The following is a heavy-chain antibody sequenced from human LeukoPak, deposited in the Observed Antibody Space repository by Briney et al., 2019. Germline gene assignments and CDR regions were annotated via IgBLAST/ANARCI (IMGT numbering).Heavy chain of an antibody. CDR2: ISSGSTYI. V-gene: IGHV3-21*01. CDR3: ARAVGRLRLGELSLYRGMDY. D-gene: IGHD3-16*02. J-gene: IGHJ4*02. CDR1: GLTFSSYS. Sequence: GGSLRLSCAASGLTFSSYSMNWVRQAPGKGLEWVSSISSGSTYIYYADSVKGRFTISRDNAKNSLYLQMNSLRGEDTAVYYCARAVGRLRLGELSLYRGMDYWGQGTLVTVSS.